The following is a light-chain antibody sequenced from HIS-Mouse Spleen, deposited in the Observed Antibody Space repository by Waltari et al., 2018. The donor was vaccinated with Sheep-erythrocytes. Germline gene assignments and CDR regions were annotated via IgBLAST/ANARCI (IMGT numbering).Light chain of an antibody. J-gene: IGLJ1*01. CDR3: CSYAGSYNHV. CDR2: DVS. CDR1: SSDVGGYNY. V-gene: IGLV2-11*01. Sequence: QSALTQPRSVSGSPGQSVTISCTGTSSDVGGYNYVSWYQQHPGKAPKLMIYDVSNRRSGVPDRFSGSKSGNTASLTISGLQAEDEADYYCCSYAGSYNHVFATGTKVTVL.